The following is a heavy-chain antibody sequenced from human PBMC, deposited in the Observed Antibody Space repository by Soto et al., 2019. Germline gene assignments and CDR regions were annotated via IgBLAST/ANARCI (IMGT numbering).Heavy chain of an antibody. Sequence: SESLSLTCTVSGSDIFTYYWSWSRQSPGKGLEWIGHIYDTGSTTYNPSLRSRVTISVDTSNKQFSLRLTSVTAADMAVYYCARCPIDHNWFDPWGQGTLVTVSS. CDR2: IYDTGST. V-gene: IGHV4-59*01. CDR1: GSDIFTYY. J-gene: IGHJ5*02. D-gene: IGHD3-9*01. CDR3: ARCPIDHNWFDP.